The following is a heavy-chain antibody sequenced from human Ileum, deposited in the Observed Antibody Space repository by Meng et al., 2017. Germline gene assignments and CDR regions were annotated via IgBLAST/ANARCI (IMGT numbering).Heavy chain of an antibody. J-gene: IGHJ6*02. Sequence: GGSLRLSCAASGFMFRSNAMTWVRQPPGKGLEWVSIILYDEGTHYADSVKGRFIISRDNSKNTVYLQMNNVRVEDTAVYCCAKDLHYFSAMDVWGQGATVTVSS. CDR3: AKDLHYFSAMDV. D-gene: IGHD3-16*01. CDR1: GFMFRSNA. CDR2: IILYDEGT. V-gene: IGHV3-23*01.